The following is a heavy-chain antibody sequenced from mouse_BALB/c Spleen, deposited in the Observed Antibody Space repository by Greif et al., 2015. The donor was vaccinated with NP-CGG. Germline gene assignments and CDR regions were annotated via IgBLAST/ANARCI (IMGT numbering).Heavy chain of an antibody. CDR1: GFSLTGYG. J-gene: IGHJ4*01. CDR3: AREAGSSGFYYAMDY. V-gene: IGHV2-6-7*01. Sequence: VKLVESGPGLVAPSQSLSITCTVSGFSLTGYGVNWVRQPPGKGLEWLGMIWGDGSTDYNSALKSRLSISKDNSKSQVFLKVNSLQTDDTARYYCAREAGSSGFYYAMDYWGQGTSVTVSS. D-gene: IGHD3-1*01. CDR2: IWGDGST.